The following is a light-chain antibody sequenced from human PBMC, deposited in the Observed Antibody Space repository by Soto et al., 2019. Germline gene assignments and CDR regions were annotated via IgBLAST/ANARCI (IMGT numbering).Light chain of an antibody. Sequence: QSALTQPRSVSGSPGQSVTISGTGTSSDVGDYNYVSWYQQHPGKAPKLLIYAVNMRPSGVPDRFSGSKSGNTASLTISGLQAEDEADYSSCSYARSYTWVFGGGTKLTVL. J-gene: IGLJ3*02. CDR2: AVN. CDR3: CSYARSYTWV. CDR1: SSDVGDYNY. V-gene: IGLV2-11*01.